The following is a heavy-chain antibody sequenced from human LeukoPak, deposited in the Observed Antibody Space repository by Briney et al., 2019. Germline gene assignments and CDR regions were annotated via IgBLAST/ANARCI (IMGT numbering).Heavy chain of an antibody. D-gene: IGHD3-10*01. Sequence: GGSLRLSCAASGFTFSSYGMHWVRQAPGKGLEWVAFIRYDGSNKYYADSVKGRFTISRDNSKNTLYLQMGSLRAEDMAVYYCARPNYYGSGSYYYWGQGTLVTVSS. CDR2: IRYDGSNK. J-gene: IGHJ4*02. V-gene: IGHV3-30*02. CDR1: GFTFSSYG. CDR3: ARPNYYGSGSYYY.